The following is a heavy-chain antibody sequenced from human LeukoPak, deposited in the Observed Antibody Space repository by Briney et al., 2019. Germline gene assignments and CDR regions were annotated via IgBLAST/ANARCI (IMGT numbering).Heavy chain of an antibody. CDR1: GLTFSDYY. CDR3: AREYGSGSYYKGGAFDI. J-gene: IGHJ3*02. D-gene: IGHD3-10*01. CDR2: ISSSSSYT. V-gene: IGHV3-11*06. Sequence: GGSLRLSCAASGLTFSDYYMSWIRQAPGKGLEWVSYISSSSSYTNYADSVKGRFTISRDNAKNSLYLQMNSLRAEDTAVYYCAREYGSGSYYKGGAFDIWGQGTMVTVSS.